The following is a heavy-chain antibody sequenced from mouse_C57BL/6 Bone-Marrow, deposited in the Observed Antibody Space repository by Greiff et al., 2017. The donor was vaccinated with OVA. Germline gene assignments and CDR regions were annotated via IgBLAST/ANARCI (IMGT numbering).Heavy chain of an antibody. J-gene: IGHJ2*01. V-gene: IGHV5-6*01. Sequence: EVKLVESGGDLVKPGGSLKLSCAASGFTFSSYGLSWVRPTPDKRLAWVATISSGGSYPYYPACVKGRFPIYRDNAKNTLYLQMSSLKSENTAMDYCARHFTLDYWGQGTTLTGSS. CDR2: ISSGGSYP. CDR1: GFTFSSYG. D-gene: IGHD1-1*01. CDR3: ARHFTLDY.